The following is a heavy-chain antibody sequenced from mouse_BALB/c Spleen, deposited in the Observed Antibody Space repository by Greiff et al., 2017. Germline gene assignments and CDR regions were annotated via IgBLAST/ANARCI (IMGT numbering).Heavy chain of an antibody. D-gene: IGHD2-14*01. J-gene: IGHJ1*01. Sequence: LQQPGSELVRPGASVKLSCKASGYTFTSYWMHWVKQRPGQGLEWIGNIYPGSGSTNYDEKFKSKATLTVDTSSSTAYMQLSSLTSEDSAVYYCTRERFGYDAGYFDVWGAGTTVTVSS. CDR2: IYPGSGST. V-gene: IGHV1S22*01. CDR1: GYTFTSYW. CDR3: TRERFGYDAGYFDV.